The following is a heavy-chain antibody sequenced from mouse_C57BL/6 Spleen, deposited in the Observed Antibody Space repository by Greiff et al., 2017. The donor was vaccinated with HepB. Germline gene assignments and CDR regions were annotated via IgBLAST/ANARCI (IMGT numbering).Heavy chain of an antibody. CDR3: ARSPSMVTTLFDY. CDR1: GYTFTSYW. J-gene: IGHJ2*01. V-gene: IGHV1-53*01. CDR2: INPSNGGT. Sequence: VQLQQPGTELVKPGASVKLSCKASGYTFTSYWMHWVKQRPGQGLEWIGNINPSNGGTNYNEKFKSKATLTVDTSSSTAYMQLSSLTSEDSAVYYCARSPSMVTTLFDYWGQGTTLTVSS. D-gene: IGHD2-2*01.